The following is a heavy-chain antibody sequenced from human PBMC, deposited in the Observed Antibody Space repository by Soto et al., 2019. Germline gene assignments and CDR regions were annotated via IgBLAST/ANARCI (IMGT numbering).Heavy chain of an antibody. D-gene: IGHD2-2*01. CDR3: AKDRLVPAANDYYFYGMDV. CDR2: IPFDGSKK. V-gene: IGHV3-30*18. CDR1: GFTFSIYA. J-gene: IGHJ6*02. Sequence: GGSLRLSCAASGFTFSIYAMHWVRQAPGKGLEWVAVIPFDGSKKYYGDSVKGRFTISRDNSKNTLYLQMNSLRAEDTAVYFCAKDRLVPAANDYYFYGMDVWGQGSTVTVSS.